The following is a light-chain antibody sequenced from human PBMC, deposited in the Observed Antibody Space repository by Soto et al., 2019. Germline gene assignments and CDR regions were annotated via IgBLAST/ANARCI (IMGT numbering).Light chain of an antibody. CDR1: QSVSSSY. J-gene: IGKJ1*01. CDR3: QLSYNSLWT. V-gene: IGKV3-20*01. Sequence: EIVLTQSPGTLSLSPGERATLSCRASQSVSSSYLAWYQQKPGQAPRLLIHRASSRATGIPDRFSGSESGTDFTLTISRLEPEDFAVYYCQLSYNSLWTFGQGTKVDIK. CDR2: RAS.